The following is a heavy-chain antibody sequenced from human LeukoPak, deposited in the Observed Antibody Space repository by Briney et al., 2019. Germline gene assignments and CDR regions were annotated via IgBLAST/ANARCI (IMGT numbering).Heavy chain of an antibody. Sequence: GGSLRLSCAASGFTFGSYWMTWVRQAPGKGLEWVANIKPDGSVGYYVDSVRGRFFISRDNAGNSLYLQMNSLRVEDTAVYYCTQNLVAAAGDHWGQGTLLIVSS. D-gene: IGHD6-13*01. J-gene: IGHJ4*02. CDR3: TQNLVAAAGDH. CDR2: IKPDGSVG. V-gene: IGHV3-7*01. CDR1: GFTFGSYW.